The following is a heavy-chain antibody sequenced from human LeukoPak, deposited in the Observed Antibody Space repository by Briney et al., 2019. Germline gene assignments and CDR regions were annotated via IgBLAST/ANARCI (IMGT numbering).Heavy chain of an antibody. CDR2: ISSSSAIT. CDR1: GFTFSSYT. D-gene: IGHD3-3*01. Sequence: GGSLRLSCAASGFTFSSYTMNWVRQAPGKGLEWVSDISSSSAITYYADSVKGRFTISRDNAKSSLYLQMNSLRAEDTAVYYCARRLWSGPHYYYYYTDVWGKGTTVTVSS. V-gene: IGHV3-48*04. CDR3: ARRLWSGPHYYYYYTDV. J-gene: IGHJ6*03.